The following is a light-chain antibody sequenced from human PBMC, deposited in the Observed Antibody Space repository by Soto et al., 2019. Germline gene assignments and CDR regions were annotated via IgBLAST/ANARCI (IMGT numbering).Light chain of an antibody. CDR2: GAS. V-gene: IGKV3-20*01. Sequence: FVLPKYTATLSLSPGGRATLACRASQSVSSSYLAWYQQKPGQAPRLLIYGASNRATGIPDRFSGSGSGTDFTLTISRLEPEDFAVYYCQQYGSSGTFGQGTKVDI. CDR3: QQYGSSGT. J-gene: IGKJ1*01. CDR1: QSVSSSY.